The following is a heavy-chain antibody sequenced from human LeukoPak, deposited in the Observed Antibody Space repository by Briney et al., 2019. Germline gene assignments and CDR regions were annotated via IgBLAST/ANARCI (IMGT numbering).Heavy chain of an antibody. CDR1: GFTFSHHW. Sequence: PGGSLRLSCAASGFTFSHHWMHWVRQAPGKGLVWVSHISSDESSTTYADSVKGRFTISRDNRKNTLYLQMNSLRAEDTAVYYCAKLGNFASGSYSDWGQGTLVTVSS. J-gene: IGHJ4*02. CDR2: ISSDESST. V-gene: IGHV3-74*01. D-gene: IGHD3-10*01. CDR3: AKLGNFASGSYSD.